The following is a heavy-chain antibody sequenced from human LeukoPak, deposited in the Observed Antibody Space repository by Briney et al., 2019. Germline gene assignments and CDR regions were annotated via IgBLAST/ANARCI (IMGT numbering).Heavy chain of an antibody. CDR1: GGTFSSYA. Sequence: EASVKVSCKASGGTFSSYAISWVRQAPGQGLEWMGRIIPIIGTANYAQKFQGRVTITTDESTSTAYMELSSLRSEDTTVYYCARDQHGDYESDYFDYWGQGTLVTVSS. D-gene: IGHD4-17*01. V-gene: IGHV1-69*05. J-gene: IGHJ4*02. CDR3: ARDQHGDYESDYFDY. CDR2: IIPIIGTA.